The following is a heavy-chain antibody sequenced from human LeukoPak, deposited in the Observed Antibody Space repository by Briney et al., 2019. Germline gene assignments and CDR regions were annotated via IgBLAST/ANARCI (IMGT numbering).Heavy chain of an antibody. V-gene: IGHV1-46*01. Sequence: ASVKVSCKASGYIFTSHYMHWVRQAPGQGLEWMGMINPSGGSTSYAQKFQGRVTMTRDTSTSTVYMELSSLRSEDTAVYYCARETIVVVPSFDYWGQGTLVTVSS. CDR2: INPSGGST. CDR3: ARETIVVVPSFDY. D-gene: IGHD3-22*01. J-gene: IGHJ4*02. CDR1: GYIFTSHY.